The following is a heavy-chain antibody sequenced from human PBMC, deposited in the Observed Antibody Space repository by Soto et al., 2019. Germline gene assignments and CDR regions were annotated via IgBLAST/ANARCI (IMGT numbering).Heavy chain of an antibody. V-gene: IGHV4-31*03. CDR2: IYYNGNT. CDR3: ARGNYYYGMDV. Sequence: SETLSLTCTVSGGSISSGGYYWSWIRQHPGRGLEWIGYIYYNGNTYYNPSLKSRVTVSVDTSKNQFSLKLSSVTAADTAVYYCARGNYYYGMDVWGQGTTVTVSS. CDR1: GGSISSGGYY. J-gene: IGHJ6*02.